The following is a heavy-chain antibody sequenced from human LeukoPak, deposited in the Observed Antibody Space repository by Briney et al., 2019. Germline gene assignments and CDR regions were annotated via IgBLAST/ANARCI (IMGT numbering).Heavy chain of an antibody. V-gene: IGHV1-24*01. CDR2: FDPEDGET. Sequence: ASVKVSCKVSGYTLTELSMHWVRQAPGKGLEWMGGFDPEDGETFYAQKFQGRVTMTEDTSTDTAYMELSSLRSEDTAVYYCTTLYDYVWGSYRRPSNGYYFDYWGQGTLVTVSS. CDR3: TTLYDYVWGSYRRPSNGYYFDY. D-gene: IGHD3-16*02. CDR1: GYTLTELS. J-gene: IGHJ4*02.